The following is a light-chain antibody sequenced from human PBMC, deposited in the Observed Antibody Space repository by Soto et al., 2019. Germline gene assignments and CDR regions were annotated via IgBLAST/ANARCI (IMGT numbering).Light chain of an antibody. CDR3: QQYNGYWT. V-gene: IGKV1-5*03. J-gene: IGKJ1*01. CDR1: QSISDS. CDR2: EAS. Sequence: DIPMTQSPSTLSASVGDRVTITCRASQSISDSLAWYQQKPGKAPKLLIYEASSLKSGVPSRFSGSRSGTEYTLTISSLQPDDFATYYCQQYNGYWTFGQVTKVEIK.